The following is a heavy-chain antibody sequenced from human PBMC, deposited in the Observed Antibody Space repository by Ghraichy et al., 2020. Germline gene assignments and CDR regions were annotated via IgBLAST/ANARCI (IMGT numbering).Heavy chain of an antibody. CDR2: ISSSTRYI. Sequence: LSLTCVASGLMFSPNSMNWVRQAPGKGLEWVASISSSTRYIYYADSVKGRFTISRHNAQNSLYLQMNSLRAEDTAVYYCSRGGGAGTPVLYHMDVWGLGTTVTVSS. CDR1: GLMFSPNS. V-gene: IGHV3-21*01. D-gene: IGHD6-19*01. CDR3: SRGGGAGTPVLYHMDV. J-gene: IGHJ6*02.